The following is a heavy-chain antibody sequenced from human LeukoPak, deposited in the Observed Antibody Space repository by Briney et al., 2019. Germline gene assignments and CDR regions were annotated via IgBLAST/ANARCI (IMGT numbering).Heavy chain of an antibody. J-gene: IGHJ4*02. CDR2: ISWHSGSI. CDR1: GFTFDDYA. CDR3: AKDISSSLAAARVDY. Sequence: GGSLRLSCAASGFTFDDYAMHWVRQAPGKGLEWVSGISWHSGSIGYADSVKGRFTISRDNAKNSLYLQMNSLRAEDTALYYCAKDISSSLAAARVDYWGQGTLVTVSS. V-gene: IGHV3-9*01. D-gene: IGHD6-13*01.